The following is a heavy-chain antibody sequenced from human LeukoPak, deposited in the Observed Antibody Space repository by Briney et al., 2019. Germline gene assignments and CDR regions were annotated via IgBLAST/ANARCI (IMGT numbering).Heavy chain of an antibody. D-gene: IGHD6-13*01. J-gene: IGHJ6*03. CDR1: GGSISSYY. V-gene: IGHV4-59*01. CDR2: IYYSGST. CDR3: ARYGRYSSSYYYYYMDV. Sequence: PSETLSLTCTVSGGSISSYYWSWIRQPPGKGLEWIGYIYYSGSTNYNPSLKSRVTISVDTSKYQFSLKLSSVTAADTAVYYCARYGRYSSSYYYYYMDVWGKGTTVTVSS.